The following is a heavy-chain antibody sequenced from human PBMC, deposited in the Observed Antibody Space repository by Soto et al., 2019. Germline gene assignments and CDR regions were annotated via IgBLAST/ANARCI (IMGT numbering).Heavy chain of an antibody. CDR3: ARSDCGGQCACDY. CDR1: GFAFGTYA. Sequence: GGSLRLSCAASGFAFGTYAMHWVRQAPGKGLEWVAGIWYDGRIENYADSVKGRFSVSRDNSKSTVSLHMSSLRVEDTAIYYCARSDCGGQCACDYWGQGTLVTVSS. CDR2: IWYDGRIE. J-gene: IGHJ4*02. D-gene: IGHD2-21*01. V-gene: IGHV3-33*01.